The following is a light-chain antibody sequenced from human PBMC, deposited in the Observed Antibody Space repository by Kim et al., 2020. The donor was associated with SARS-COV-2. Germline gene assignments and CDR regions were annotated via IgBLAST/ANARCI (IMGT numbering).Light chain of an antibody. CDR3: SSHTTSSTYV. V-gene: IGLV2-14*01. J-gene: IGLJ1*01. Sequence: QSALTQPASVSGSPGHLRIISCTGTSSDVGYYDSVSWYQQHPGKAPKLIMYDVRERASGGSNRFSGSQSGNTASLTISGLQTDDEADYYCSSHTTSSTYVFGSGTKVTVL. CDR1: SSDVGYYDS. CDR2: DVR.